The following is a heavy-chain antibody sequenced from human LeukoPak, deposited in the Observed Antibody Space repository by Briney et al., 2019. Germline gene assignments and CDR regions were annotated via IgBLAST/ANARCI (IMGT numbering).Heavy chain of an antibody. D-gene: IGHD2-2*01. V-gene: IGHV3-21*01. J-gene: IGHJ6*03. CDR3: ARDGAVVPAAIQDPYYYMDV. CDR2: ISSSSSYI. Sequence: PGGSLRLSCAASGFTFSSYSMNWVRQAPGKGLEWVSSISSSSSYIYYADSVKGRFTISRDNAKNSLYLQMNSLRAEDTAVYYCARDGAVVPAAIQDPYYYMDVWGKGTTVTVSS. CDR1: GFTFSSYS.